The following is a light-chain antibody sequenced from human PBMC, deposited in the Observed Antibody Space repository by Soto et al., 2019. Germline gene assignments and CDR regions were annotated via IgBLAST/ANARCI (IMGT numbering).Light chain of an antibody. V-gene: IGLV2-14*01. Sequence: QSALTQPASVFGSPGQSITISCTGTSSDVGAYDYVSWYQQHPGKAPKYLIYEVSNRPSGISDRFSGSKSGTTASLTISALQAEDEADYYCSSYTTTDPYVFGTGTKLTVL. CDR2: EVS. CDR1: SSDVGAYDY. J-gene: IGLJ1*01. CDR3: SSYTTTDPYV.